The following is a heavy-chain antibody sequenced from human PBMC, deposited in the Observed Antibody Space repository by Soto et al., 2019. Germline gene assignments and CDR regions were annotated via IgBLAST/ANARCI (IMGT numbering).Heavy chain of an antibody. D-gene: IGHD1-26*01. V-gene: IGHV4-30-2*01. J-gene: IGHJ5*02. Sequence: QMQLQESGSGLVKPSQTLSLTCAVSGGSISSGSYSWSWIRQPPGKGLEWIGYIYHGGSTYYNPSLKSRVTISVDTSKNQFSLRLDSVTAADTAVYYCARGGYYGHWFDPSGQGTLVTVPS. CDR3: ARGGYYGHWFDP. CDR1: GGSISSGSYS. CDR2: IYHGGST.